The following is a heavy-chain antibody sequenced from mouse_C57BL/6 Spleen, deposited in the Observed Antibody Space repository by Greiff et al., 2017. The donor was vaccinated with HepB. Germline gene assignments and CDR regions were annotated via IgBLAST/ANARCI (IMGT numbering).Heavy chain of an antibody. CDR3: ARERAYYGSSYIDY. CDR2: INPNNGGT. D-gene: IGHD1-1*01. V-gene: IGHV1-26*01. CDR1: GYTFTDYY. Sequence: EVQLQQSGPELVKPGASVKISCKASGYTFTDYYMNWVKQSHGKSLEWIGDINPNNGGTSYNQKFKVTATLTVDKSSSTAYMELRSLTSEDSAVYYCARERAYYGSSYIDYWGQGTTLTVSS. J-gene: IGHJ2*01.